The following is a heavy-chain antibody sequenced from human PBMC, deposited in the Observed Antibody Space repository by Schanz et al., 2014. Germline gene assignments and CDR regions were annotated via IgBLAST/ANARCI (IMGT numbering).Heavy chain of an antibody. J-gene: IGHJ5*01. D-gene: IGHD3-10*01. CDR3: AKQHIVRGVIYLNWFDS. V-gene: IGHV3-23*04. Sequence: EVQLVESGGGLVQPGGSLRLSCGSSGFTFSPYWMHWVRQAPGKGLLWVSSISGTGGDDTYYADSVKGRFTISRDNSKNTLFLQMNSLRAEDTAVYYCAKQHIVRGVIYLNWFDSWGQGTLVTVSS. CDR2: ISGTGGDDT. CDR1: GFTFSPYW.